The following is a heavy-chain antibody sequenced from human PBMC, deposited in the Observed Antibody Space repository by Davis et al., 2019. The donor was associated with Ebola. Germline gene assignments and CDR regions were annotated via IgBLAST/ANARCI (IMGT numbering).Heavy chain of an antibody. CDR1: GFTFSSNS. CDR2: ITSGNSV. V-gene: IGHV3-21*01. Sequence: PGKSLKISCAATGFTFSSNSMNWVRQAPGKGLEWVSSITSGNSVSYADSLEGRFTISRDSARNSVYLQLNSLRPEDTALYYCARAPAGRWRWPATACDYWGQGTLVTVS. CDR3: ARAPAGRWRWPATACDY. D-gene: IGHD5-24*01. J-gene: IGHJ4*02.